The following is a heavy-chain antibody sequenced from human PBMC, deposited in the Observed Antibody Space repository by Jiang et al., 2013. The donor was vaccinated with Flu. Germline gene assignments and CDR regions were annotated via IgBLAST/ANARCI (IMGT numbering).Heavy chain of an antibody. D-gene: IGHD5-24*01. J-gene: IGHJ5*02. CDR2: INAGNGNT. CDR1: GYSFTNYG. Sequence: SGAEVKKPGASVKVSCKASGYSFTNYGAHWMRQAPGQRLEWMGWINAGNGNTKYSEKFQGRVTISRDTSASTAYMELSSLRSEDTAVYYCARGRGVVATIDNWFDPWGQGTLVTVSS. CDR3: ARGRGVVATIDNWFDP. V-gene: IGHV1-3*01.